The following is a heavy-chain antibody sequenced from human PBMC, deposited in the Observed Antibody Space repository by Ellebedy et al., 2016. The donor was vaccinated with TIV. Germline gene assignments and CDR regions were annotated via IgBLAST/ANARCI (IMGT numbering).Heavy chain of an antibody. CDR1: GFTFDDYT. D-gene: IGHD6-25*01. Sequence: PGGSLRLSCVASGFTFDDYTVVWVRQVPGQGLEWVSLINWEGDNAYYADAVRGRFTISRDNTKNSLYLQMTSLTTEDTALYYCAKLRDAAATVGGFDVWGRGTMVTVSS. CDR2: INWEGDNA. V-gene: IGHV3-43*01. CDR3: AKLRDAAATVGGFDV. J-gene: IGHJ3*01.